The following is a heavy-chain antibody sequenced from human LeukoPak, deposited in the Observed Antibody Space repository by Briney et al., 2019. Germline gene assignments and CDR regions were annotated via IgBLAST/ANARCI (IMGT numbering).Heavy chain of an antibody. J-gene: IGHJ5*02. Sequence: ASVKVSCKASGYTFTSYGISWVRQAPGQGLEWMGWISAYNGNTNYAQKLQGRVTMTTDTSTSTAYMELRSLRSDDTAVYYCASTPNYNDYGDYVEWFDPWGQGTLVTVSS. CDR2: ISAYNGNT. V-gene: IGHV1-18*01. D-gene: IGHD4-17*01. CDR3: ASTPNYNDYGDYVEWFDP. CDR1: GYTFTSYG.